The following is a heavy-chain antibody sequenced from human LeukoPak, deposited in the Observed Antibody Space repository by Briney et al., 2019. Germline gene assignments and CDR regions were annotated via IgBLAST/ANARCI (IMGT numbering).Heavy chain of an antibody. CDR1: GGSISSYY. V-gene: IGHV4-59*08. D-gene: IGHD5-18*01. CDR2: IYYSGST. CDR3: ARRGYSYGSFDY. J-gene: IGHJ4*02. Sequence: TSETLSLTCTVSGGSISSYYWSWTRQPPGKGLEWIGYIYYSGSTNYNPSLKSRVTISVDTSKNQFSLKLSSVTAADTAVYYCARRGYSYGSFDYWGQGTLVTVSS.